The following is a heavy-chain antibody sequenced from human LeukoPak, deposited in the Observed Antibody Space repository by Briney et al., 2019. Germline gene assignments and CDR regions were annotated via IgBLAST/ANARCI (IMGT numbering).Heavy chain of an antibody. CDR2: IGTITSTT. Sequence: GGSLRLSCVASGFTFGSYEMNWVRQAPGKGLEWVSYIGTITSTTYYADSVKGRFTVSRDDAKSSLYLQMSSLRAEDTAVYYCARDVYDLRGQWLVPGFDYWGQGTLVTVSS. V-gene: IGHV3-48*03. CDR3: ARDVYDLRGQWLVPGFDY. J-gene: IGHJ4*02. CDR1: GFTFGSYE. D-gene: IGHD6-19*01.